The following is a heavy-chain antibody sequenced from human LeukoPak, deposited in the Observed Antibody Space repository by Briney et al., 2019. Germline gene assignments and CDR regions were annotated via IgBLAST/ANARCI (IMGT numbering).Heavy chain of an antibody. V-gene: IGHV3-53*01. J-gene: IGHJ6*04. CDR2: IYSGDNT. CDR3: ATRRCSIAACQASSHHCMDF. D-gene: IGHD1-14*01. Sequence: GGSLRLSCAASGFSVSINYMTWVRQAPGKGLEWVSTIYSGDNTDYADSVKGRFTISRDKSKNTLFLQMNSLRVDDTAVYYCATRRCSIAACQASSHHCMDFWGKGTTVVVSS. CDR1: GFSVSINY.